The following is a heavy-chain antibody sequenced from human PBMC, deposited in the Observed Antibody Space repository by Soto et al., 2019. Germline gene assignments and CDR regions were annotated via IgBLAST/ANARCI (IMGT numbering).Heavy chain of an antibody. CDR2: IIPIFGTA. J-gene: IGHJ6*02. Sequence: ASVKASCKASGGTFSSYAISWVRQSPGQGLEWMGGIIPIFGTANYAQKFQGRVTITADESTSTAYMELSSLRSEDTAVYYCARDRSGYCTNGVCYSGGYYYSGMDVWGQGTTVTVSS. CDR1: GGTFSSYA. D-gene: IGHD2-8*01. V-gene: IGHV1-69*13. CDR3: ARDRSGYCTNGVCYSGGYYYSGMDV.